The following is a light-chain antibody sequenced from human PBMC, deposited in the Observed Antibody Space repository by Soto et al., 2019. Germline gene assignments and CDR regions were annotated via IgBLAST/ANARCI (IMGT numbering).Light chain of an antibody. CDR1: SSDVGDFNY. CDR2: DVT. J-gene: IGLJ2*01. CDR3: SSYSSSTTHVV. Sequence: QSALTQPASVSGSPGRSVTISCTGTSSDVGDFNYVSWYQHLPGRAPKLIIYDVTNRPSGISYRFSASKSGRTASLTISGGQDEDEAYYYCSSYSSSTTHVVFGGGTKLTVL. V-gene: IGLV2-14*03.